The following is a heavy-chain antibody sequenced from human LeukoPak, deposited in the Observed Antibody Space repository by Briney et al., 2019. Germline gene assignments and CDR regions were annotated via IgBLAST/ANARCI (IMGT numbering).Heavy chain of an antibody. CDR2: IYYSGNT. CDR1: GGSIGGYY. D-gene: IGHD2-21*01. Sequence: SETLSLTCTVSGGSIGGYYWSWIRQPPGKGLEWIGYIYYSGNTKYNPSLKSRVSISVDTSQTQFSLKLTSVTAADTAVYYRARGVGGERVDYWGQGTLVTVSS. V-gene: IGHV4-59*01. CDR3: ARGVGGERVDY. J-gene: IGHJ4*02.